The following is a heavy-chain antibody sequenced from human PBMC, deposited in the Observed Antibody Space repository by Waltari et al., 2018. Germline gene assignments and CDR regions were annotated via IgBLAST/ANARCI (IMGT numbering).Heavy chain of an antibody. J-gene: IGHJ3*02. V-gene: IGHV1-2*06. CDR2: INPSSGGT. CDR1: GYTFTGYY. D-gene: IGHD2-2*01. Sequence: QVQLVQSGAEVKKPGASVKVSCKASGYTFTGYYMHWVRQAPGQGLEWMGRINPSSGGTNYAQKFQGRVTIARDTSFSTAYMELSRLRSDDTAVYYCAGPVGYCSSTSCYGEYTFDIWGQGTMVTVSS. CDR3: AGPVGYCSSTSCYGEYTFDI.